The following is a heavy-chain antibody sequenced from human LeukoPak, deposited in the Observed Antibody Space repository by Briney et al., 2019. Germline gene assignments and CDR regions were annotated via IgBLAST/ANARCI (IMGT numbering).Heavy chain of an antibody. CDR3: ARDSALYSSKPLDY. D-gene: IGHD6-13*01. J-gene: IGHJ4*02. CDR2: TYYRSKWYN. V-gene: IGHV6-1*01. CDR1: GDSVSSKSAA. Sequence: SQTLSLTCAISGDSVSSKSAAWDWVRQSPSRGLEWLGRTYYRSKWYNDYAVSVKSRITINPDTSKNQFSLQLNSVTPEDTAVYYCARDSALYSSKPLDYWGQGSLVSVSS.